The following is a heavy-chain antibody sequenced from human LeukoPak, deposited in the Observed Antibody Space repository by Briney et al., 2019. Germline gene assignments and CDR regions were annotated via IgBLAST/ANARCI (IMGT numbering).Heavy chain of an antibody. Sequence: XETLSLTCAVYGGSFSGYYWSWIRQPPGKGLEWIGEINHSGSTNYNPSLKSRVTISVDTSKNQFSLKLSSVTAADTAVYYCARGDTAMVQLFDYWGQGTLVTVSS. CDR3: ARGDTAMVQLFDY. CDR2: INHSGST. D-gene: IGHD5-18*01. J-gene: IGHJ4*02. V-gene: IGHV4-34*01. CDR1: GGSFSGYY.